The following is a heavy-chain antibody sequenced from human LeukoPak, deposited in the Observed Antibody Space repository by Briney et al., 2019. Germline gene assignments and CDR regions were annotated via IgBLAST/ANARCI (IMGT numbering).Heavy chain of an antibody. Sequence: MASETLSLTCSVSGYSISSAYYWGWIRQPPGKGLEWIGTMYHSGSTNYNPSLKSRVTISLDTSRNQFSLKLNSVTTADTAVYYCAKSNGYGLVDIWGQGTMVTVSS. D-gene: IGHD3-10*01. CDR2: MYHSGST. CDR3: AKSNGYGLVDI. CDR1: GYSISSAYY. V-gene: IGHV4-38-2*02. J-gene: IGHJ3*02.